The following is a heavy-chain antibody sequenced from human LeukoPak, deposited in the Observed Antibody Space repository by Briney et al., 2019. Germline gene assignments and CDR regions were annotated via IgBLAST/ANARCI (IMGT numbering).Heavy chain of an antibody. CDR3: ARPYSSSWSFNY. J-gene: IGHJ4*02. CDR1: GYSISSGYY. D-gene: IGHD6-13*01. Sequence: SETLSLTCTVSGYSISSGYYWGWIRQPPGKGLEWIESIYHSGSTYYNPSLKSRVTISVDTSKNQFSLKLSSVTAADTAVYYCARPYSSSWSFNYWDQGTLVTVSS. CDR2: IYHSGST. V-gene: IGHV4-38-2*02.